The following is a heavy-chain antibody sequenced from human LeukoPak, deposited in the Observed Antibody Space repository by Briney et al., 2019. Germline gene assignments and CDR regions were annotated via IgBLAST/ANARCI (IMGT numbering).Heavy chain of an antibody. CDR2: THTSGST. D-gene: IGHD3-22*01. Sequence: PSETLSLTCTVSGGSISSYYWSWIRQPAGKGLEWIGRTHTSGSTNYSPSLNSRVTMSVDASNNQFSLNLSSLSAADTAVYYCARDHDSSGYHAFDIWGQGTTVTVSS. CDR3: ARDHDSSGYHAFDI. J-gene: IGHJ3*02. V-gene: IGHV4-4*07. CDR1: GGSISSYY.